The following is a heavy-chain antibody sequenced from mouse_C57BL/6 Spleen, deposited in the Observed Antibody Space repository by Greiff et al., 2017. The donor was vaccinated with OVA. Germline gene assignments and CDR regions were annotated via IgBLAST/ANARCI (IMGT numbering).Heavy chain of an antibody. Sequence: QVQLQQPGAELVMPGASVKLSCKASGYTFTSYWMHWVKQRPGQGLEWIGEIDPSASYPNYNPKFKGKSTLTVDKSSRTAYMQLSSLTSEDSAVYYWARSLNYYGSSPHFDYWGQGTTLTVSS. D-gene: IGHD1-1*01. V-gene: IGHV1-69*01. J-gene: IGHJ2*01. CDR1: GYTFTSYW. CDR2: IDPSASYP. CDR3: ARSLNYYGSSPHFDY.